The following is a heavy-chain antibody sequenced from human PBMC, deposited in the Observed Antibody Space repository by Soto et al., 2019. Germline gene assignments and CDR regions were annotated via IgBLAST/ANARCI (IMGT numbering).Heavy chain of an antibody. Sequence: GASVKVSCKASGYSFTNNDVSWVRQATGQGLEWMGWMNPGSGVTGYAQKFQGRVTMTRDISIATAYMELSSLRAEDTAVYYCARDPIGPGIFDYWGQGTLVTVSS. D-gene: IGHD1-26*01. J-gene: IGHJ4*02. CDR2: MNPGSGVT. V-gene: IGHV1-8*01. CDR3: ARDPIGPGIFDY. CDR1: GYSFTNND.